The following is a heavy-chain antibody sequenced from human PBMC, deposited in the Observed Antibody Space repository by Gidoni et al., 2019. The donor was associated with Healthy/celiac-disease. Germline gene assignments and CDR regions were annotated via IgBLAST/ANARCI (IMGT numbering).Heavy chain of an antibody. CDR3: AKAVRLGELSLSFFDY. CDR2: ISGSGGST. V-gene: IGHV3-23*04. Sequence: EVQLVESGGGLVQPGGSLRLSCSGSGFTFSGDAMSWVRQAPGMGLEWVSAISGSGGSTYYADAVKGRFTISRDNSKNTLYLQMNSLRAEDTAVYYCAKAVRLGELSLSFFDYWGQGTLVTVSS. CDR1: GFTFSGDA. J-gene: IGHJ4*02. D-gene: IGHD3-16*02.